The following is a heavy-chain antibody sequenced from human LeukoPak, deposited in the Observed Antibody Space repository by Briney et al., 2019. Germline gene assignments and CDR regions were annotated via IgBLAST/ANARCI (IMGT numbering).Heavy chain of an antibody. Sequence: SVKVSCKASGGTFSSYAISWVRQAPGQGLELMGGIIPIFGTANYAQKFQGRVTITTDESTSTAYMELSSLRSEDTAVYYCARVAYYYDSSGYYTGLPSDYWGQGTLVTVSS. CDR3: ARVAYYYDSSGYYTGLPSDY. V-gene: IGHV1-69*05. D-gene: IGHD3-22*01. CDR2: IIPIFGTA. CDR1: GGTFSSYA. J-gene: IGHJ4*02.